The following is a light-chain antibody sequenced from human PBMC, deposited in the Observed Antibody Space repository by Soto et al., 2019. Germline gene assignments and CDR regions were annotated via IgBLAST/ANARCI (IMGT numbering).Light chain of an antibody. Sequence: QSVLTQPPSTSGTPGQRVTISCSGSSSNIGSNTVSWYQHLPGTAPKLLIYSTNQRPSGVSNRFSGSKSGNTASLTISGLQAEDEADYYCSSYTSSSTLGVFGGGTKVTVL. CDR1: SSNIGSNT. J-gene: IGLJ2*01. CDR2: STN. CDR3: SSYTSSSTLGV. V-gene: IGLV1-44*01.